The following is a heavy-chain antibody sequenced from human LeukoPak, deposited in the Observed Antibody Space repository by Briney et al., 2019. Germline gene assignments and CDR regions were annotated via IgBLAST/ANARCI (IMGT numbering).Heavy chain of an antibody. D-gene: IGHD2-2*03. CDR2: INGYNGRT. CDR1: GYIFSNYG. V-gene: IGHV1-18*01. CDR3: ARVLDSPYYYYYYMDV. Sequence: GASVKVSCKASGYIFSNYGISWVRQAPGQGLEWMGWINGYNGRTNYAQKFQGRITMTTDTSTSTAYMELRSLRSDDTAVYYCARVLDSPYYYYYYMDVWGKGTTVTISS. J-gene: IGHJ6*03.